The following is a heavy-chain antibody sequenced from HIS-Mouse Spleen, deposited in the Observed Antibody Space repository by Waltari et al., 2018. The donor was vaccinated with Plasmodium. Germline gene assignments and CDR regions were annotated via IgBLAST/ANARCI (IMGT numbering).Heavy chain of an antibody. J-gene: IGHJ4*02. V-gene: IGHV3-NL1*01. CDR1: VFTFSSYG. D-gene: IGHD7-27*01. CDR2: IYSGGST. Sequence: QVQLVESGGGVVQPGRSLRLSCAASVFTFSSYGMHWVRQAPGKGLDWVAVIYSGGSTYYADSVKGRFTISRDNSKNTLYLQMNSLRAEDTAVYYCARAAIAWGSPYYFDYWGQGTLVTVSS. CDR3: ARAAIAWGSPYYFDY.